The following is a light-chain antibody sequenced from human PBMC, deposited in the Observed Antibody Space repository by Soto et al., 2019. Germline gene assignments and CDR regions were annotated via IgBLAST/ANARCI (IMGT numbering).Light chain of an antibody. CDR2: STN. J-gene: IGLJ2*01. V-gene: IGLV8-61*01. CDR3: VLYMGSGFVV. Sequence: QTVVTQEPSFSVSPGGTVTLTCGLNSGSVSTTYYPSWYQLTPGQAPRTLIYSTNTRSSGVPDRFSGSILGNKAALTIAGAQADAESHYYCVLYMGSGFVVFGGGTKLTVL. CDR1: SGSVSTTYY.